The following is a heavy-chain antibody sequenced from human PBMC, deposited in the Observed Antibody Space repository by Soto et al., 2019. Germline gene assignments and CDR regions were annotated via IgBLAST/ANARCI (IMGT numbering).Heavy chain of an antibody. V-gene: IGHV3-7*01. D-gene: IGHD3-3*02. CDR1: GFTCSSYW. J-gene: IGHJ4*02. CDR2: IKQDGSEK. Sequence: GGSLRLSCAASGFTCSSYWMSWVRQAPGKGLEWVANIKQDGSEKKYVDSVKGRFTISRDNAKNSLFLQLNSLRVEDTAVYYCTRDRGLPIFFWGQGTLVTVSS. CDR3: TRDRGLPIFF.